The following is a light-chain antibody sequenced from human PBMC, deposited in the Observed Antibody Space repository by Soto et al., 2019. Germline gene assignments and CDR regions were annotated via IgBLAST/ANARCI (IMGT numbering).Light chain of an antibody. CDR2: GAS. CDR3: QQYGSSPT. Sequence: EIVLTQSPGTLYLSPGERATLSCRASQSVSSSYLAWYQQKPGQAPMLLIYGASSRATGIPDRFSGSGSGTDFTLTISRLEPEDFAVYYCQQYGSSPTFGQGTKVEIK. CDR1: QSVSSSY. V-gene: IGKV3-20*01. J-gene: IGKJ1*01.